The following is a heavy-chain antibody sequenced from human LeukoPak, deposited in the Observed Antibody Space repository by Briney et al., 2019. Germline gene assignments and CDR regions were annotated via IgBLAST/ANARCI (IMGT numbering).Heavy chain of an antibody. CDR3: ARDPKVRNIAAAAKRSPSHYYYGMDV. V-gene: IGHV4-34*01. J-gene: IGHJ6*02. D-gene: IGHD6-13*01. CDR1: GGSFSGYY. CDR2: INHSGST. Sequence: SETLSLTCAVYGGSFSGYYWSWIRQPPGKGLEWIGEINHSGSTNYNPSLKSRVTISVDTSKNQFSLKLSSVTAADTAVYYRARDPKVRNIAAAAKRSPSHYYYGMDVWGQGTTVTVSS.